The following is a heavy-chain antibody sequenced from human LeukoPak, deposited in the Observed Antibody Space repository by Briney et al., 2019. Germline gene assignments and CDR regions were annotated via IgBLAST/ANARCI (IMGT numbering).Heavy chain of an antibody. CDR2: INPHNGGT. Sequence: ASVKVSCKASGITVTDYFIHWVRQAPGQGLEWMGWINPHNGGTNYAQKSQRRVTMTRDTSINTVYMELTRLTSDDTAIYYCAGHSSSSDGWFDPWGQGTLVTVSS. V-gene: IGHV1-2*02. D-gene: IGHD6-6*01. J-gene: IGHJ5*02. CDR1: GITVTDYF. CDR3: AGHSSSSDGWFDP.